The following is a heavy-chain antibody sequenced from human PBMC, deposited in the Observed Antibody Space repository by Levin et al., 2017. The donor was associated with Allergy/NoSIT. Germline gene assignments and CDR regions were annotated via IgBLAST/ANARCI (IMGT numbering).Heavy chain of an antibody. V-gene: IGHV3-21*01. J-gene: IGHJ6*03. D-gene: IGHD3-9*01. Sequence: GGSLRLSCAASGFTFSSYSMNWVRQAPGKGLEWVSSISSSSSYIYYADSVKGRFTISRDNAQNSLSLQMNSLRAEDTAVYYCAREHTILTGFHRMGYYYYYMDVWGKGTTVTVSS. CDR3: AREHTILTGFHRMGYYYYYMDV. CDR2: ISSSSSYI. CDR1: GFTFSSYS.